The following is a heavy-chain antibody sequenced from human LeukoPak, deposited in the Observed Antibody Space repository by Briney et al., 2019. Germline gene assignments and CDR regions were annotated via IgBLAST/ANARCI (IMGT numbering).Heavy chain of an antibody. Sequence: ASVKVSCKASGYTFTSYDINWVRQATGQGLEWMGWMNPNSGNTGYAQKFQGRVTITRNTSISTAYMELSSLRSEDTAVYYCARGLWGTSFVYYYYMDVWGKGTTVTVSS. D-gene: IGHD2-2*01. CDR1: GYTFTSYD. J-gene: IGHJ6*03. V-gene: IGHV1-8*03. CDR3: ARGLWGTSFVYYYYMDV. CDR2: MNPNSGNT.